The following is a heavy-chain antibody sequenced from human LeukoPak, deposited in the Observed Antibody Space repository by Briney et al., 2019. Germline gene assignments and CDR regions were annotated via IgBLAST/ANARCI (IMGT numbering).Heavy chain of an antibody. V-gene: IGHV3-11*01. J-gene: IGHJ4*02. CDR2: ISTSGTTI. CDR1: GFSFDDYG. Sequence: PGGSLRLSCAASGFSFDDYGMSWIRQAPGKGLEWDSYISTSGTTIYYADSVKGRFTISRDNAKNSLYLQMNSLRAEDTAVYYCARSYGGGIYYFDYWGQGTLVTVSS. D-gene: IGHD1-14*01. CDR3: ARSYGGGIYYFDY.